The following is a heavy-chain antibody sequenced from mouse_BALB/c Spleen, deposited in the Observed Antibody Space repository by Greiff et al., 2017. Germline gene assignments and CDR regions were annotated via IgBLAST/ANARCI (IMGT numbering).Heavy chain of an antibody. D-gene: IGHD1-1*01. V-gene: IGHV2-9*02. J-gene: IGHJ4*01. CDR2: IWAGGST. CDR3: AREPSYYGSSYYAMDY. Sequence: QVQLKESGPGLVAPSQSLSITCTVSGFSLTSYGVHWVRQPPGKGLEWLGVIWAGGSTNYNSALMSRLGISKDNSKSQVFLKMNSLQTDDTAMYYCAREPSYYGSSYYAMDYWGQGTSVTVSS. CDR1: GFSLTSYG.